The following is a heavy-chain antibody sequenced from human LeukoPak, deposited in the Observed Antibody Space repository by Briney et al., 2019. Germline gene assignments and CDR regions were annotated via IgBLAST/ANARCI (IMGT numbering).Heavy chain of an antibody. J-gene: IGHJ4*02. CDR1: GGSFSGYY. D-gene: IGHD6-13*01. CDR3: ARMSAAVDY. Sequence: SETLSLTCAVYGGSFSGYYWSWIRQPPGKGLEWIGEINHSGSTNYNPSLKSRVTIPVDTSKSQFSLKLSSVTAADTAVYYCARMSAAVDYWGQGTLVTVSS. V-gene: IGHV4-34*01. CDR2: INHSGST.